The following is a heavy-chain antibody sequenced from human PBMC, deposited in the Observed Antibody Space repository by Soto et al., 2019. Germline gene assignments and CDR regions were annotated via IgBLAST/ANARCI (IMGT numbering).Heavy chain of an antibody. V-gene: IGHV3-21*01. Sequence: EVQLVESGGGLVKPGGSLRLSCAGSGFSFSTSTMNCVRQAPGKGLEFVSSIGRTGIDRYYIDSVKGRFTISRDNAQNSLYLQISSLRAEYAAVYYFVCDDNRRYWGQGTLVTVSS. D-gene: IGHD1-1*01. CDR2: IGRTGIDR. J-gene: IGHJ4*02. CDR3: VCDDNRRY. CDR1: GFSFSTST.